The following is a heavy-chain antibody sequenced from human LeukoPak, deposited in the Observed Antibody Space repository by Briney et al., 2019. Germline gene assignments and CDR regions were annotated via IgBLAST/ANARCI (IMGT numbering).Heavy chain of an antibody. CDR1: GFTFSSYG. V-gene: IGHV3-48*04. CDR3: AREKDYYDSSGYFDY. CDR2: ISSSGSTI. J-gene: IGHJ4*02. D-gene: IGHD3-22*01. Sequence: GGSLRLSCAASGFTFSSYGMHWVRQAPGKGLEWVSYISSSGSTIYYADSVKGRSTISRDNAKNSLYLQMNSLRAEDTAVYYCAREKDYYDSSGYFDYWGQGTLVTVSS.